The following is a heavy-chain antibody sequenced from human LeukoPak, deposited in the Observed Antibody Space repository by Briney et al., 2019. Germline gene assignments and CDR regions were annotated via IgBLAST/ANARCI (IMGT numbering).Heavy chain of an antibody. Sequence: PGGSLRLSCAASGFTFSSYGMHRVRQAPGKGLEWVAFIRYDGSNKYYADSVKGRFTISRDNSKNTLYLQMNSLRAEDTAVYYCAKDPYGDYTFDYWGQGTLVTVSS. J-gene: IGHJ4*02. CDR1: GFTFSSYG. CDR3: AKDPYGDYTFDY. CDR2: IRYDGSNK. D-gene: IGHD4-17*01. V-gene: IGHV3-30*02.